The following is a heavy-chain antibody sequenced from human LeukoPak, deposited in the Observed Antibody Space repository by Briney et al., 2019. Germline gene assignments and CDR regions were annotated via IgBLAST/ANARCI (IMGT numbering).Heavy chain of an antibody. CDR1: GFTFSSYA. CDR2: ISGSGGST. J-gene: IGHJ4*02. CDR3: ARRAGAYSHPYDY. D-gene: IGHD4/OR15-4a*01. Sequence: PGGSLRLSCAASGFTFSSYAMSWVRQAPGRGLEWVSAISGSGGSTYYADSVKGRFTISRDNSKNTLYLQMNSLRAEDTAVYYCARRAGAYSHPYDYWGQGTLVTVSS. V-gene: IGHV3-23*01.